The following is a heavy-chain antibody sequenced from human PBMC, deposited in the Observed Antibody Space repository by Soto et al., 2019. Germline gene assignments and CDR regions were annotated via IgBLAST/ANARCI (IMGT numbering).Heavy chain of an antibody. V-gene: IGHV3-23*01. J-gene: IGHJ6*03. CDR1: GFTFSSYA. CDR3: AKDISRTYYMDV. Sequence: LRLSCAASGFTFSSYAMSWVRQAPGKGLEWVSAISGSGGSTYYADSVKGRFTISRDNSKNTLYLQMNSLRAEDTAVYYCAKDISRTYYMDVWGKGTTVTVSS. D-gene: IGHD6-13*01. CDR2: ISGSGGST.